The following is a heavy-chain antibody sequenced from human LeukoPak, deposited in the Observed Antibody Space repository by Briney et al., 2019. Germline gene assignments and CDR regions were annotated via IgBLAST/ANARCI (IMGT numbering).Heavy chain of an antibody. J-gene: IGHJ5*02. Sequence: AGGSLRLSCAASGFTFSSYAMHWVRQAPGKGLEWVAVISYDGSNKYYADSVKGRFTISRDNSKNTLYLQKNSLRAEDTAVYYCARDAGDGYSGGGWFDPWGQGTLVTVSS. CDR2: ISYDGSNK. CDR1: GFTFSSYA. CDR3: ARDAGDGYSGGGWFDP. V-gene: IGHV3-30*01. D-gene: IGHD5-24*01.